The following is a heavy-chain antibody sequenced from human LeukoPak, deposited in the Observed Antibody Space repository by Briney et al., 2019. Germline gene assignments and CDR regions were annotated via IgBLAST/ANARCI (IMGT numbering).Heavy chain of an antibody. CDR2: IKQDGSEK. J-gene: IGHJ4*02. CDR3: ARAPHKTQRWLQGFDY. V-gene: IGHV3-7*01. Sequence: GGSLRLSCAASGFTFSSYWRSWVRQAPGKGLEWVANIKQDGSEKYYVDSVKGRFTISRDNAKNSLYLQMNSLRAEDTAVYYCARAPHKTQRWLQGFDYWGQGTLVTVSS. D-gene: IGHD5-12*01. CDR1: GFTFSSYW.